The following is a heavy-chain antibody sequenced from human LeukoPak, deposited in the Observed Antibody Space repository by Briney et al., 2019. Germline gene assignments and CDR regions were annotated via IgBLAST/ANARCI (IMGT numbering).Heavy chain of an antibody. Sequence: ASVKVSCKASGYTFTSYYMHWVRQAPGQGLEWIGIIYPGGGSTSYARKFQGRVTMTRDTSTSTVYMELSSLRSEDTAVYYCARDRRGNYDFWSLTMDVWGKGTTVTVSS. CDR1: GYTFTSYY. V-gene: IGHV1-46*01. D-gene: IGHD3-3*01. J-gene: IGHJ6*04. CDR3: ARDRRGNYDFWSLTMDV. CDR2: IYPGGGST.